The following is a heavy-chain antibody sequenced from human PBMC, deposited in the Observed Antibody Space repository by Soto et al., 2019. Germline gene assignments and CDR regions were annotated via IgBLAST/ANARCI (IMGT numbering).Heavy chain of an antibody. CDR2: ISSNGGST. V-gene: IGHV3-64D*08. CDR3: VKSVCGSSPTPHFDY. D-gene: IGHD6-13*01. J-gene: IGHJ4*02. CDR1: GFTFSSYA. Sequence: GGSLRLSCSASGFTFSSYAMHWVRQAPGKGLEYVSAISSNGGSTYYADSVKGRFTISRDNSKNTLYLQMSSLRAEDTAVYYCVKSVCGSSPTPHFDYWGQGTLVTVSS.